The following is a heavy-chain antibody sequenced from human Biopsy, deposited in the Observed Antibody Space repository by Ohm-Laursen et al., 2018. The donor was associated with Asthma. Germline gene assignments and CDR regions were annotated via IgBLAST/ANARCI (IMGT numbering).Heavy chain of an antibody. CDR3: ARGQKSPGDRWFDP. Sequence: SSAKVSCKASGYTFRSYGVSWMRQAPGQGLEWMGRINPNGGGTHYAQKFQGRVTLTRDTSISAAYMDLSALTSDDTAVYYCARGQKSPGDRWFDPWGQGTLVTVSS. CDR2: INPNGGGT. CDR1: GYTFRSYG. V-gene: IGHV1-2*06. J-gene: IGHJ5*02. D-gene: IGHD7-27*01.